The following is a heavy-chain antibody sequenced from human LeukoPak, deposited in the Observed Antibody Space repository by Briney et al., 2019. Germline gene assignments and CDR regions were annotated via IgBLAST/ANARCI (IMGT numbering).Heavy chain of an antibody. CDR2: ISGSGGST. CDR1: GFTFSSYG. V-gene: IGHV3-23*01. Sequence: GGSLRLSCAASGFTFSSYGMSWVRQAPGKGLEWVSAISGSGGSTYYADSVKGRFTISRDNSKNTLYLQMNSLRAEDTAVYYCAGNPQELVAFDIWGQGTMVTVSS. CDR3: AGNPQELVAFDI. D-gene: IGHD6-13*01. J-gene: IGHJ3*02.